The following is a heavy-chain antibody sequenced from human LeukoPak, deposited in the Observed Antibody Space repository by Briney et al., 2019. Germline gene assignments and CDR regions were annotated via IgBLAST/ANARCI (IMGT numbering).Heavy chain of an antibody. V-gene: IGHV3-30*04. D-gene: IGHD3-10*01. Sequence: PGRSLRLSCAASGLTFTDYAMHWVRQAPGKGLEWVAVISYDGSNKYYADSVKGRFTISRDNAKNSLYLQMNSLRVEDTAVYYCARDPGASHRYGMDVWGQGTTVTVSS. CDR1: GLTFTDYA. CDR3: ARDPGASHRYGMDV. CDR2: ISYDGSNK. J-gene: IGHJ6*02.